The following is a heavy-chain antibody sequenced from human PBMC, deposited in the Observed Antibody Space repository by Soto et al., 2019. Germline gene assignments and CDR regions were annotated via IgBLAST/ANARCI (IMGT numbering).Heavy chain of an antibody. J-gene: IGHJ6*02. CDR2: FDPEDGET. D-gene: IGHD1-26*01. CDR3: AAGSPGGDYYYYYGMDV. CDR1: GNTHNVLS. Sequence: MKVSDQVSGNTHNVLSLHWVRQAPGKGLEWMGGFDPEDGETIYAQKFQGRVTMTEDTSTDTAYMELSSLRSEDTAVYYCAAGSPGGDYYYYYGMDVWG. V-gene: IGHV1-24*01.